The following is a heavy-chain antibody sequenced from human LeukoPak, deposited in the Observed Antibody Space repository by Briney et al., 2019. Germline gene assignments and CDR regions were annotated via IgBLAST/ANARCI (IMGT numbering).Heavy chain of an antibody. CDR2: IYYSGST. V-gene: IGHV4-61*01. Sequence: SETLSLTCTVSGGSVSSGSCYWSWIRQPPGKGLEWIGYIYYSGSTNYNPSLKSRVTISVDTSKNQFSLKLSSVTAADTAVYYCARDPSYLRGMDVWGQGTTVTVSS. D-gene: IGHD2/OR15-2a*01. J-gene: IGHJ6*02. CDR3: ARDPSYLRGMDV. CDR1: GGSVSSGSCY.